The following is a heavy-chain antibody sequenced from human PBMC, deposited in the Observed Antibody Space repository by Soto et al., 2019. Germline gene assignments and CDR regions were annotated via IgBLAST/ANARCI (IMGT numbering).Heavy chain of an antibody. Sequence: ASVKVSCQASGYTFTSYGFSWVRQAPGQGLEWMGWINGYTGNTHYAQKFQGRVTMTTDTSTSTAYMELWTLISDDTAVYYCARMGGDFWSGPVAGMDVWGQGTTVTVSS. V-gene: IGHV1-18*01. J-gene: IGHJ6*02. CDR2: INGYTGNT. CDR3: ARMGGDFWSGPVAGMDV. D-gene: IGHD3-3*01. CDR1: GYTFTSYG.